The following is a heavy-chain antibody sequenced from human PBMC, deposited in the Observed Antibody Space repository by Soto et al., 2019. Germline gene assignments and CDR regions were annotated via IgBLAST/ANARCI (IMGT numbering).Heavy chain of an antibody. CDR3: ATSAGRDGYSFDY. Sequence: ASVKVSCKASGVTFNRQDMRWVRQAPGQGLEWMGGIIPMFGTPHYAEKFQDRVTITADESTGTAYLELSSLTSEDTAVYYCATSAGRDGYSFDYWGRGTLLTVSS. D-gene: IGHD5-12*01. CDR1: GVTFNRQD. V-gene: IGHV1-69*13. CDR2: IIPMFGTP. J-gene: IGHJ4*02.